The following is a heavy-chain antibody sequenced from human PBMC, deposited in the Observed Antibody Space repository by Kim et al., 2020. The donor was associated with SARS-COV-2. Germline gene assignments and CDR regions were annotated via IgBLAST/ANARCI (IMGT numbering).Heavy chain of an antibody. D-gene: IGHD3-22*01. CDR1: GFTFSSYG. CDR3: AREGRLYYYDSSGYYPTDLFDY. V-gene: IGHV3-33*01. Sequence: SLRLSCAASGFTFSSYGMHWVRQAPGKGLEWVAVIWYDGSNKYYADSVKGRFTISRDNSKNTLYLQMNSLRAEDTAVYYCAREGRLYYYDSSGYYPTDLFDYWGQGTLVTVSS. J-gene: IGHJ4*02. CDR2: IWYDGSNK.